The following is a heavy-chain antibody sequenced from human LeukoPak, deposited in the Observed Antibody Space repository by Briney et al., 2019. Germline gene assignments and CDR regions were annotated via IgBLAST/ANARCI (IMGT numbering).Heavy chain of an antibody. CDR1: GGSFSGYY. CDR3: AIRKGCSSTSCYKGFDY. D-gene: IGHD2-2*02. V-gene: IGHV4-34*01. Sequence: SETLSLTCAVYGGSFSGYYWSWIRQPPGKGLEWIGEINHSGSTNYNPSLKSRVTISVDTSKNQFSPKLSSVTAADTAVYYCAIRKGCSSTSCYKGFDYWGQGTLVTVSS. J-gene: IGHJ4*02. CDR2: INHSGST.